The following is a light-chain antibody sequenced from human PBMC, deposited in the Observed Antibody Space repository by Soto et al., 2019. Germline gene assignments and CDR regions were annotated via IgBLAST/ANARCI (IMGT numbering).Light chain of an antibody. CDR2: QVT. V-gene: IGLV2-14*01. Sequence: QSVLTQPRSVSGSPGQSVTISCTGISGDVGGHDFVSWYQQHPGKAPKLMIYQVTNRPSGVSNRFSGSKSGNTASLTISGLQAEDEADYYCSSYTGSTNYVFGTGTKVTVL. CDR3: SSYTGSTNYV. CDR1: SGDVGGHDF. J-gene: IGLJ1*01.